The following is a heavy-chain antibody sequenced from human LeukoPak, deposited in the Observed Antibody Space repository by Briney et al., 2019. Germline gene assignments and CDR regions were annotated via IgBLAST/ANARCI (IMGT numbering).Heavy chain of an antibody. CDR1: GFTFDDYA. CDR3: AKGKAAYCDSSGYPDY. Sequence: GGSLRLSCAASGFTFDDYAMHWVRQAPGKGLEWVSGLSWNSGNIAYADSVKGRSTISRDNAKNSLYLQMNSLRAEDTALYYCAKGKAAYCDSSGYPDYWGQGTLVTVSS. CDR2: LSWNSGNI. V-gene: IGHV3-9*01. J-gene: IGHJ4*02. D-gene: IGHD3-22*01.